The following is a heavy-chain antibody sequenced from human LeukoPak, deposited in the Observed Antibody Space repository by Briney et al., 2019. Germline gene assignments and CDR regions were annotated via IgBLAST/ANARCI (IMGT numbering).Heavy chain of an antibody. CDR2: INPSGGST. CDR3: AREMRDPFIAAAGTPYDYYYYYGMDV. V-gene: IGHV1-46*01. Sequence: ASVKVSCKASGYTFTSYYMHWVRQAPGQGLEWMGIINPSGGSTSYAQKFQGRVTMTRDTSTSTVYMELSSLRSEDTAVYYCAREMRDPFIAAAGTPYDYYYYYGMDVWGQGTTVTVSS. CDR1: GYTFTSYY. D-gene: IGHD6-13*01. J-gene: IGHJ6*02.